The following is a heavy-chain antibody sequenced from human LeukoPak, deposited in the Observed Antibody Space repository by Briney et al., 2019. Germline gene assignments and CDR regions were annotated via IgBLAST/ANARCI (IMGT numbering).Heavy chain of an antibody. CDR2: INPNSGGT. Sequence: ASVKVSCKASGYTFTGYYMHWVRQAPGQGLEWMRWINPNSGGTNYAQKFQGRVTMTRDTSISTAYMELSRLRSDDTAVYYCARERRDYYYYMDVWGKGTTVTVSS. V-gene: IGHV1-2*02. CDR1: GYTFTGYY. J-gene: IGHJ6*03. CDR3: ARERRDYYYYMDV.